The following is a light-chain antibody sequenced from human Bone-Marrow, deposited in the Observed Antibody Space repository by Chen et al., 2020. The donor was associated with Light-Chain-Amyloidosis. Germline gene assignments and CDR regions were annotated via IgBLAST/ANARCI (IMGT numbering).Light chain of an antibody. V-gene: IGLV2-14*01. J-gene: IGLJ1*01. CDR2: EVT. CDR3: SSYTITNTLV. Sequence: QSALTQPASVSGSPGPSITISCTGTSSDVGGDNHVSWYQQHPDEAPKLMIYEVTNRPSGVPDRFSGSKSDNTASLTISGLQTEDEADYFCSSYTITNTLVFGSGTRVTVL. CDR1: SSDVGGDNH.